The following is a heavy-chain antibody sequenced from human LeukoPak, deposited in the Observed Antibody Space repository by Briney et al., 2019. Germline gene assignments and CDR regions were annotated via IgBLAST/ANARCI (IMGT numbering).Heavy chain of an antibody. CDR1: GATFSSYA. V-gene: IGHV1-69*06. Sequence: GTSGNLCCYAAGATFSSYAISWGRQAPGQGVGWMGGFFPIFGTANYAQKLQGRVTITADKSTSTAYMELSSLISDDTAVYYCASDQARPMITFGGPRRCFDPWGQGTLVTVSS. CDR3: ASDQARPMITFGGPRRCFDP. J-gene: IGHJ5*02. CDR2: FFPIFGTA. D-gene: IGHD3-16*01.